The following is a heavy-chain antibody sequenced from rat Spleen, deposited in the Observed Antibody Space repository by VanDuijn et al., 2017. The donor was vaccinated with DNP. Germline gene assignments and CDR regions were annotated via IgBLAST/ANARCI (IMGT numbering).Heavy chain of an antibody. Sequence: EVQLQESGPGLVKPSQSLSLICSVTGYSIISNYWGWIRKFPGNKMEWIGHINYSGSTNYHPSLRSRISITRDTSKNQFFLQLNSVTTEDTATYYCARWVRALDYWGQGVMVTVSS. D-gene: IGHD4-1*01. V-gene: IGHV3-1*01. CDR3: ARWVRALDY. CDR1: GYSIISNY. CDR2: INYSGST. J-gene: IGHJ2*01.